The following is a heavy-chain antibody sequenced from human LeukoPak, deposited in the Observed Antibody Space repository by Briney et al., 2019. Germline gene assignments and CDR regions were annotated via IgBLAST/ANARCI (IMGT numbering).Heavy chain of an antibody. V-gene: IGHV4-4*07. Sequence: PSETLSLTCTVSGGSISSYYWSWIRQPAGKGLEWIGRFYISGSTNYIPSLKSRVTMSVDTSKNQFSLRLNSVTAADTAVYYCARDFLLQSEGLFDYWGQGTLVTVSS. CDR2: FYISGST. J-gene: IGHJ4*02. CDR3: ARDFLLQSEGLFDY. D-gene: IGHD4-11*01. CDR1: GGSISSYY.